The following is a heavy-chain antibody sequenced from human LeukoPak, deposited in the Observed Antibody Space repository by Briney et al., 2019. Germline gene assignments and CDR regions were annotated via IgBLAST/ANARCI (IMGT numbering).Heavy chain of an antibody. J-gene: IGHJ4*02. D-gene: IGHD6-19*01. Sequence: PRGSLRLSCAASGFTFSSYWMSWVRQAPGKGLEWVANIKQDGSEKYYVDSVKGRFTISRDNAKNSLYLQMNSLRAEDTAVYYCARAQYSSGWSTVLFDYWGQGTLVTVSS. CDR2: IKQDGSEK. CDR3: ARAQYSSGWSTVLFDY. CDR1: GFTFSSYW. V-gene: IGHV3-7*01.